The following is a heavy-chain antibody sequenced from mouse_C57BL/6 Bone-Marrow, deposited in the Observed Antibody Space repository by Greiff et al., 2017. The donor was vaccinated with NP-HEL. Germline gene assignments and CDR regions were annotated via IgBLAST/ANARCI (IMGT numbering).Heavy chain of an antibody. CDR3: ARSFTTVVATSYFDY. CDR2: INPGSGGT. Sequence: QVQLQQPGAELVRPGTSVKVSCKASGYAFTNYLIEWVKQRPGQGLEWIGVINPGSGGTNYNEKFKGKATLTADKSSSTAYMQLSSLTSEDSAVYFCARSFTTVVATSYFDYWGQGTTLTVSS. J-gene: IGHJ2*01. V-gene: IGHV1-54*01. CDR1: GYAFTNYL. D-gene: IGHD1-1*01.